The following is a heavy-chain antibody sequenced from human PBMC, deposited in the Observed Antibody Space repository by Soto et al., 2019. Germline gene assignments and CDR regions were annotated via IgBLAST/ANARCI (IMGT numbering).Heavy chain of an antibody. J-gene: IGHJ5*02. CDR1: GASFSGFY. Sequence: PSDPLSLTCTVSGASFSGFYWSWIRKSAGKGLEWIGRIYATGSTDYIPSLKSRVMMSVDTSKKQFSLKFRSVTAADTAVYYCVRDGTKTLRDWFDPRGQGISVTVS. V-gene: IGHV4-4*07. CDR2: IYATGST. CDR3: VRDGTKTLRDWFDP. D-gene: IGHD1-1*01.